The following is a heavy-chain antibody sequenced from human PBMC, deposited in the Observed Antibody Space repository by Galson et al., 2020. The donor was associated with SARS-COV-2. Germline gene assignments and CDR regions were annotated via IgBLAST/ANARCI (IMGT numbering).Heavy chain of an antibody. V-gene: IGHV1-69*04. J-gene: IGHJ4*02. CDR2: AIPTLGMA. CDR1: GGTFSSYG. CDR3: AAEMGYCSGGSCYSWGQGTLV. D-gene: IGHD2-15*01. Sequence: SVKVSCKASGGTFSSYGIGWVRQAPGQGLEWMGRAIPTLGMANYAQRFQGRVTITADKSTSTAYMELSGLRSEDTAMYYCAAEMGYCSGGSCYSWGQGTLVWGQGTRVTVSS.